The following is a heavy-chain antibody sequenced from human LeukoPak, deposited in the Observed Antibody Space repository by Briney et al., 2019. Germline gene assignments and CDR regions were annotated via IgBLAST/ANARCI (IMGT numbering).Heavy chain of an antibody. D-gene: IGHD3-10*01. V-gene: IGHV4-4*02. CDR2: IYHSGST. Sequence: PGGSLRLSCAASGFTFSSYPMNWVRQAPGKGLEWIGEIYHSGSTNYNPSLKSRVTISVDKSKNQFSLKLSSVTAADTAVYYCARGYYYGSGAPGFYYYYYMDVWGKGTTVTVSS. CDR1: GFTFSSYP. CDR3: ARGYYYGSGAPGFYYYYYMDV. J-gene: IGHJ6*03.